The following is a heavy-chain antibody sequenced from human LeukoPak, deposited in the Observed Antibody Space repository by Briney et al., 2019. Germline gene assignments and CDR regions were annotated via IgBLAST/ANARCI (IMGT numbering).Heavy chain of an antibody. Sequence: GRSLRLSCPASGFTFTSYAMGWVRQAPGKGLEWVSAFSGSGGSTKYADSVKGRFTISRDNSKNTLYLQMNSLRAEDTAVYYCAKTMVRGVIPYYGMDVWGKGTTVTVSS. J-gene: IGHJ6*04. CDR1: GFTFTSYA. CDR3: AKTMVRGVIPYYGMDV. CDR2: FSGSGGST. D-gene: IGHD3-10*01. V-gene: IGHV3-23*01.